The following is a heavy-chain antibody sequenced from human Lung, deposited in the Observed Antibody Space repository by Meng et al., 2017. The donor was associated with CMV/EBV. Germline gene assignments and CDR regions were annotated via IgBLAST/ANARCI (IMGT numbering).Heavy chain of an antibody. CDR2: LIPVLNKA. V-gene: IGHV1-69*10. CDR1: GGSFSTYT. J-gene: IGHJ4*02. D-gene: IGHD2/OR15-2a*01. CDR3: ARGRGNQPLFDF. Sequence: QVLLLQSGVEVKKPGSSVKVDCKTSGGSFSTYTFSWVRQAPGQGLEWMGGLIPVLNKAKSAPRFQDRVTFTADETTTTAYMELSSLTFEGTAVYFCARGRGNQPLFDFWGQGTLVTVSS.